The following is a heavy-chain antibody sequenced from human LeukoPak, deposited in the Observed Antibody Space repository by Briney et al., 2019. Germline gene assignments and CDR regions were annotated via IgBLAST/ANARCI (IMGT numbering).Heavy chain of an antibody. CDR2: IIPIFGTA. J-gene: IGHJ4*02. CDR3: ARDATTVTTFEFDY. CDR1: GGTFSSYA. V-gene: IGHV1-69*01. Sequence: EASVKVSCKASGGTFSSYAISWVRQAPGQGLEWMGGIIPIFGTANYAQKFQGGVTITADESTSTAYMELSSLRSEDTAVYYCARDATTVTTFEFDYWGQGTLVTVSS. D-gene: IGHD4-17*01.